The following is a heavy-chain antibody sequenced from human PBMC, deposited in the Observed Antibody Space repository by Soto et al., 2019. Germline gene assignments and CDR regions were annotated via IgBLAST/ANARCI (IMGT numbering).Heavy chain of an antibody. CDR3: VSDRGYGHTSAPYS. CDR1: GFTFSSYG. J-gene: IGHJ4*02. CDR2: VSYDGGLQ. D-gene: IGHD3-10*01. V-gene: IGHV3-30*03. Sequence: QAQLVESGGGVVQPGRSLRLSCAASGFTFSSYGMHWVRQAPGTGLEWVAVVSYDGGLQHYADSVKGRFTISRDNYKNLVLLQMNSLRAEDTAVYYCVSDRGYGHTSAPYSWGQGTLVSVSS.